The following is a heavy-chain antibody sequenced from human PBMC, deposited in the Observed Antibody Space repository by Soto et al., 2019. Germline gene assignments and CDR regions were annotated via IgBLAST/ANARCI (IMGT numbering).Heavy chain of an antibody. V-gene: IGHV4-31*03. Sequence: SETLSLTCTVSGGSISSGGYYWSWIRQHPGKGLEWIGYIYYSGSTYYNPSLKSRVTISVDASKNQFSLKLSSVTAADTAVYYCAREGILWFGELLTNWFDPWGQGTLVTVSS. CDR2: IYYSGST. CDR3: AREGILWFGELLTNWFDP. D-gene: IGHD3-10*01. CDR1: GGSISSGGYY. J-gene: IGHJ5*02.